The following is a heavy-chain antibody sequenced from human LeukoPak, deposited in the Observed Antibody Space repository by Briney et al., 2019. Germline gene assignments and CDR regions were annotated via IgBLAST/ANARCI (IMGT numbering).Heavy chain of an antibody. CDR3: ARDYGSECYSRPSEY. D-gene: IGHD3-10*01. Sequence: SETLSLTCTVSGCSISSSSYYWVWIRQPPGTGLVWLGSIYYSGSTYYNPSLKSRVTTTVDTSKNEFPQKHSPMIAAATAGYYCARDYGSECYSRPSEYWGQGNLVPVSS. V-gene: IGHV4-39*06. CDR1: GCSISSSSYY. CDR2: IYYSGST. J-gene: IGHJ4*02.